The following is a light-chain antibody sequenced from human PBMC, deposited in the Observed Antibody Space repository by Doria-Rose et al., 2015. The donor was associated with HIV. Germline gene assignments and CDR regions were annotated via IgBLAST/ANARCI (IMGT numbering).Light chain of an antibody. V-gene: IGKV1-5*03. Sequence: DIRLTQSPSTLSASVGDRVTITCRASHSIDSWLAWYQQKPRKAAKRLIFKASSLRSGVPPRFSGSGSGTHFTLTISGLQPDDFATYHCHQYNSYPWTFGQGTKVGIK. CDR2: KAS. CDR1: HSIDSW. CDR3: HQYNSYPWT. J-gene: IGKJ1*01.